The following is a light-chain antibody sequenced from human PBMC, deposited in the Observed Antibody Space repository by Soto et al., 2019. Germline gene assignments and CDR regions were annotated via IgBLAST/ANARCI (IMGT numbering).Light chain of an antibody. CDR1: SSDVGGYNY. Sequence: QSVLTQPASVSGSPGQSITISCTGTSSDVGGYNYVSWFQHHPGKAPKLIIYEVSYRPSGVSNRFSGSRSGDTASLTISGFQAEDEADYHCSSFTNTITRYAFGTGTKVTVL. V-gene: IGLV2-14*01. J-gene: IGLJ1*01. CDR2: EVS. CDR3: SSFTNTITRYA.